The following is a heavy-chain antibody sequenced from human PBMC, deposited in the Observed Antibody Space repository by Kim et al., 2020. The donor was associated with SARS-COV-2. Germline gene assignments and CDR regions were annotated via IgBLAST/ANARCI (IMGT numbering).Heavy chain of an antibody. CDR3: AGYQLERLG. CDR1: GFTFSSYC. D-gene: IGHD2-2*01. V-gene: IGHV3-33*01. CDR2: IWYDGSNK. Sequence: GGSLRLSCAASGFTFSSYCMHWVRQAPGKGLEWVAVIWYDGSNKYYADSVKGRFTISRDNSKNTLYLQMNSMRAEDTAVYYCAGYQLERLGWGQGTTVTVSS. J-gene: IGHJ6*02.